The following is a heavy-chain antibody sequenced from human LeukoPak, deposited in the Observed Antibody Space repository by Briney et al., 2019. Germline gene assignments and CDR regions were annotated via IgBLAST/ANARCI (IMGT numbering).Heavy chain of an antibody. Sequence: PSETLSLTCTVSGGSISSGSYYWSWIRQPAGKGLEWIGRIYTSGSTNYNPSLKSRVTISVDTSKNQFSLKLSSVTAADTAVYYCARGRGLRFGYNFGITKQNWFDPWGQGTLVTVSS. CDR1: GGSISSGSYY. CDR2: IYTSGST. CDR3: ARGRGLRFGYNFGITKQNWFDP. V-gene: IGHV4-61*02. D-gene: IGHD1-20*01. J-gene: IGHJ5*02.